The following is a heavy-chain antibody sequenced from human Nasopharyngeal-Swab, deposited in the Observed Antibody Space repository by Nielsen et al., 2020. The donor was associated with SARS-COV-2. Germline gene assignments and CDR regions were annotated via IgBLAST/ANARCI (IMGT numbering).Heavy chain of an antibody. CDR2: ISAYNGNT. CDR3: AREGIADYDYVWGSSDY. Sequence: ASVKVSCKASGYTFTSYGISWVRQAPGQGLEWMGWISAYNGNTNYAQKLQGRVTMTTDTYTSTAYMELRSLRSDDTAVYYCAREGIADYDYVWGSSDYWGQGTLVTVSS. J-gene: IGHJ4*02. D-gene: IGHD3-16*01. CDR1: GYTFTSYG. V-gene: IGHV1-18*04.